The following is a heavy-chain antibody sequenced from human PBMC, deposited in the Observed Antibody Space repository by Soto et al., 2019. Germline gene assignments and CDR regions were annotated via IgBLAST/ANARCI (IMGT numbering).Heavy chain of an antibody. CDR1: GFTVSTNY. J-gene: IGHJ6*02. CDR2: IYASGST. Sequence: EVQLVESGGGLIQPGGSLRLSCAASGFTVSTNYMTWVRQAPGKGLEWVSLIYASGSTYYADSVKGRFTMSRDNSKNSLSLQMSSLTAEDTAVYYCAGNYYYFGMDVWGPGTTVTVSS. CDR3: AGNYYYFGMDV. V-gene: IGHV3-53*01.